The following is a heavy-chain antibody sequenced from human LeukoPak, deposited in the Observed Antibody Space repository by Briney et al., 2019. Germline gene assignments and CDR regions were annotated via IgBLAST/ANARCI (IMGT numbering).Heavy chain of an antibody. CDR2: IIPIFGTA. V-gene: IGHV1-69*05. CDR1: GGTFSSYA. J-gene: IGHJ4*02. D-gene: IGHD3-3*01. CDR3: ARGIFDDFWSGYLLSFYFDY. Sequence: SVKVSCKASGGTFSSYAISWVRQAPGQGLEWMGRIIPIFGTANYAQKFQGRVTITTDESTSTAYMELSSLRSEDTAVYYCARGIFDDFWSGYLLSFYFDYWGQGTLVTVSS.